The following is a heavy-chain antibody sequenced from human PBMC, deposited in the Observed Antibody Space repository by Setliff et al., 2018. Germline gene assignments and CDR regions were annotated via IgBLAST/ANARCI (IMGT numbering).Heavy chain of an antibody. CDR2: IVPHTGGT. V-gene: IGHV1-2*02. Sequence: ASVKVSCKASGYNFNGYYLNWVRQAPGQGLEWMGWIVPHTGGTRYAQKFEGRVSMTRDTSISTAYMELSGLRSDDTAVYYCARLFPYYYGSSGYHALDIWVQGTMVTVSS. CDR1: GYNFNGYY. J-gene: IGHJ3*02. D-gene: IGHD3-22*01. CDR3: ARLFPYYYGSSGYHALDI.